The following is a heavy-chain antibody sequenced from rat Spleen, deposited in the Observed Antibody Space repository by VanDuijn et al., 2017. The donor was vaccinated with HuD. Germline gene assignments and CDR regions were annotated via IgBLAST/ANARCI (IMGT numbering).Heavy chain of an antibody. CDR3: ARHSDDGSYYYPYFDY. CDR2: ISYDDSGT. D-gene: IGHD1-12*02. V-gene: IGHV5-29*01. Sequence: EVQLVGSDGGLVQPGRSLKLSCAASGFTFSDYYMAWVRQGPTKGLEWVATISYDDSGTYYRDSVKGRFTISRDNAKSTLYLQMDSLRSEDTATYYCARHSDDGSYYYPYFDYWGQGVMVTVSS. CDR1: GFTFSDYY. J-gene: IGHJ2*01.